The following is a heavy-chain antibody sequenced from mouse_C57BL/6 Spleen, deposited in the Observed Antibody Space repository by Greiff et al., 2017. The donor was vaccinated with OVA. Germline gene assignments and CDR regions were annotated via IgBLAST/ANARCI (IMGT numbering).Heavy chain of an antibody. CDR2: ILPGGGST. Sequence: QVQLQQSGAELMKPGASVKLSCKATGYTFTGYWIEWVKQRPGHGLEWIGEILPGGGSTSYNEKFKGKATFTADTSSNTAYMQLSSLTTEDSAIEYCARWGLRLQGYYYAMDYWGQGTSVTVSS. J-gene: IGHJ4*01. D-gene: IGHD3-2*02. CDR3: ARWGLRLQGYYYAMDY. CDR1: GYTFTGYW. V-gene: IGHV1-9*01.